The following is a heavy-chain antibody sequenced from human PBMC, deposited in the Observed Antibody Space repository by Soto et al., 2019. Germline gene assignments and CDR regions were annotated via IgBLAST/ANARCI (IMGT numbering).Heavy chain of an antibody. V-gene: IGHV3-30*18. J-gene: IGHJ6*01. CDR2: ISYDGSNK. CDR1: GFTFSSYG. CDR3: AKDRSGSYLHYYYGMDV. D-gene: IGHD1-26*01. Sequence: QVQLVESGGGVVQPGRSLRLSCAASGFTFSSYGMHWVRQAPGKGLEWVAVISYDGSNKYYADSVKGRFTISRDNSKNTLYLQMNSLRAEDTAVYYCAKDRSGSYLHYYYGMDVW.